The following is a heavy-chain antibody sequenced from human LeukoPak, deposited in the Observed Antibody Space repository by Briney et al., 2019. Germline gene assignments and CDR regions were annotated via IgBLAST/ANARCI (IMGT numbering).Heavy chain of an antibody. V-gene: IGHV4-38-2*02. J-gene: IGHJ4*02. Sequence: SETLSLTCTVSGYSISSGYYWGWIRQPPGKGLEWIGSIYHSGSTYYNPSLKSRVTISVDTSKNQFSLKLSSVTAADTAVYCCAREVVGATKEDNFDYWGRGTLVTVSS. CDR3: AREVVGATKEDNFDY. D-gene: IGHD1-26*01. CDR2: IYHSGST. CDR1: GYSISSGYY.